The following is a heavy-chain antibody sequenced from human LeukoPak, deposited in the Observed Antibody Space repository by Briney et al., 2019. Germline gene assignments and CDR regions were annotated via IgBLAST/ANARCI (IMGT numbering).Heavy chain of an antibody. Sequence: PSETLSLTCTVSGGSISSYSWSWIRQPPGKGLEWIGEVDPNGTTNYNPSLKSRVTVSVDTSKNQFSLNLKSVTAADTAVYYCARGRSYEYGDYDYWGQGTLVTVSS. CDR2: VDPNGTT. J-gene: IGHJ4*02. CDR3: ARGRSYEYGDYDY. CDR1: GGSISSYS. D-gene: IGHD4-17*01. V-gene: IGHV4-34*01.